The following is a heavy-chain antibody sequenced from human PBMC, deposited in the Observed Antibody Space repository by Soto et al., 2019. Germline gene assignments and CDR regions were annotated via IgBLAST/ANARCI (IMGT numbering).Heavy chain of an antibody. J-gene: IGHJ4*02. CDR3: ARENGRYTTYEIDY. CDR2: IYSTGST. V-gene: IGHV4-59*01. CDR1: GGSISGYY. D-gene: IGHD5-12*01. Sequence: QVQLQESGPGLVKPSETLSLTCTVSGGSISGYYWSWIRQTPGKGLEWIGYIYSTGSTNYNPSLKTRVTISIDTSQSRFSLKLTSVTAADTAVYFCARENGRYTTYEIDYWGQGTLVTVSS.